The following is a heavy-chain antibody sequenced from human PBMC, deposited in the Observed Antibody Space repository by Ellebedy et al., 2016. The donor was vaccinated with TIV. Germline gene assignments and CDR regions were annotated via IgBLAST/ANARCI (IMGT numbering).Heavy chain of an antibody. CDR2: IYYNGNT. J-gene: IGHJ5*02. Sequence: MPSETLSLTCTVSGGSINTGTFYWGWIRQPQGKGLEWIGSIYYNGNTLYNSSLKSRVTISIDKSKNQFSLKVTSVTVADTAVYYCVLTTDNWFDPWGQGTLVTVSS. CDR1: GGSINTGTFY. V-gene: IGHV4-39*01. CDR3: VLTTDNWFDP. D-gene: IGHD1-1*01.